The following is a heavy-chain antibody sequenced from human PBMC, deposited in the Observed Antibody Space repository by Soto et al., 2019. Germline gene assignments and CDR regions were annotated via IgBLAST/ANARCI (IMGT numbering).Heavy chain of an antibody. CDR3: AIRGYSYGYSFSY. CDR2: IFPVDSDT. J-gene: IGHJ4*02. Sequence: GESLKISCKASGYTFTSYWIAWVRQMPGKGLEWMGIIFPVDSDTTYSPSFQGQVTISADKSITTAYVQWSSLKASDTAMYYCAIRGYSYGYSFSYWGQGPLVTVSS. V-gene: IGHV5-51*01. CDR1: GYTFTSYW. D-gene: IGHD5-18*01.